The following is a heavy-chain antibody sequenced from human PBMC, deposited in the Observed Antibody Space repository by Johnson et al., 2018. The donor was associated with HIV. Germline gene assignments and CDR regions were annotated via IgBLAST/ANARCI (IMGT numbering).Heavy chain of an antibody. Sequence: QVQLVESGGGVVQPGRSLRLSCAASRFTFSTYGMHWVRQAPGKGLEWVAVISYDGSNKYYADSVKGRFTISRDNANNSLSLQMSGLRADDTAVYYCAKGLHIVVEGDAFDIWGQGTMVTVSS. CDR3: AKGLHIVVEGDAFDI. CDR2: ISYDGSNK. V-gene: IGHV3-30*18. CDR1: RFTFSTYG. D-gene: IGHD2-21*01. J-gene: IGHJ3*02.